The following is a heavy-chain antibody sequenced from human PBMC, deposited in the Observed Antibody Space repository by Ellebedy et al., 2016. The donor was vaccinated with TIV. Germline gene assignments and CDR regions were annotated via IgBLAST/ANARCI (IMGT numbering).Heavy chain of an antibody. D-gene: IGHD1-26*01. V-gene: IGHV3-23*01. CDR3: AGRSGTYSDAFDI. CDR1: GFSFDDYA. CDR2: ITGSGDGGRT. J-gene: IGHJ3*02. Sequence: GESLKISXAASGFSFDDYAMHWVRQAPGKGLEWLSAITGSGDGGRTYSADSVKGRFTISRDNSKNTLYLQMNSLRAEDTAVYYCAGRSGTYSDAFDIWGQGTMVTVSS.